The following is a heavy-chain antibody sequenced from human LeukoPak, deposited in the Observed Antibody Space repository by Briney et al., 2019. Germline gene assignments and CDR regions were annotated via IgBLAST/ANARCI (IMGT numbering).Heavy chain of an antibody. CDR2: ISYSGSST. D-gene: IGHD2/OR15-2a*01. CDR3: AKDTIKVYSNKNAFDI. CDR1: GFIFSNYA. J-gene: IGHJ3*02. V-gene: IGHV3-23*01. Sequence: GGSLRLSCAASGFIFSNYAMNWVRQAPGKGLEWVSAISYSGSSTYYADSVKGRFTISRDSSKNTLYLQMSSLRAEDTAVYHCAKDTIKVYSNKNAFDIWGRGTMVTVSS.